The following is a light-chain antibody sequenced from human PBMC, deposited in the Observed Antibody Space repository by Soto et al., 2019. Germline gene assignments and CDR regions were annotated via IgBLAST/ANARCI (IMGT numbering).Light chain of an antibody. V-gene: IGKV2-28*01. Sequence: DIVMTQSPLSLPVTPGEPASISCRSSQSLLHSNGYNYLDWYLQKQGQSPQLLIYLGSNRASGVPDRFSGSGSGTDFTLKISRVEAEDVGVYYCMQALQTPPTLGGGTKVEI. CDR3: MQALQTPPT. CDR1: QSLLHSNGYNY. CDR2: LGS. J-gene: IGKJ4*01.